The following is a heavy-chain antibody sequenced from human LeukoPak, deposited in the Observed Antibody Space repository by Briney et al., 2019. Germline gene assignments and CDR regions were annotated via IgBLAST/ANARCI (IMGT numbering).Heavy chain of an antibody. Sequence: ASVKVSCKASGYTFTSYDTNWVRQATGQGLEWMGYMNPNSGNTVYAQKFQGRVTMTRNTSISTAYMELSSLRSEDTAIYYCARRIRQDEYWGQGTLVAVSS. CDR1: GYTFTSYD. V-gene: IGHV1-8*01. CDR3: ARRIRQDEY. J-gene: IGHJ4*02. CDR2: MNPNSGNT. D-gene: IGHD5-18*01.